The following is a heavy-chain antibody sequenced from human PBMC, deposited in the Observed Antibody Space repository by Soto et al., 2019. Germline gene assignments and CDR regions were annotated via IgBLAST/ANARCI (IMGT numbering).Heavy chain of an antibody. CDR2: INHSGNT. J-gene: IGHJ2*01. V-gene: IGHV4-34*01. Sequence: QVQLQQWGAGLLKPSETLSLTCAVNGGSFSGYYWSWIRQPPGKGLEWIGEINHSGNTKYNPSLESRVTISVDTSKNQFSLKLSSVTAADTAVYYCVRGFRFWDFDRWGRGTLVTVSS. CDR3: VRGFRFWDFDR. CDR1: GGSFSGYY.